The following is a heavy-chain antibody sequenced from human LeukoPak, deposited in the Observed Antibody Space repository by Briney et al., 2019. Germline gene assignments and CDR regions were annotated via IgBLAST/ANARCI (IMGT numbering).Heavy chain of an antibody. D-gene: IGHD6-19*01. V-gene: IGHV3-53*01. CDR1: GFTVSSNY. CDR2: IYSGGRT. J-gene: IGHJ6*02. CDR3: ARDSGYSSGWYPGYYYYGMDV. Sequence: GGSLRLSCAASGFTVSSNYMSWVRQAPGKGLEWVSVIYSGGRTYYADSVKGRFTISRDNSKNTLYLQMNSLRAEATAVYYCARDSGYSSGWYPGYYYYGMDVWGQGTTVTVSS.